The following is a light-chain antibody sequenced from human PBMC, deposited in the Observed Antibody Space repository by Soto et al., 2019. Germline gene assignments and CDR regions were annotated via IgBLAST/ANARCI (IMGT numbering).Light chain of an antibody. Sequence: QAVVTQPPSASGTPGQRVTISCSGSSSNIGSNYVYWYQQLPGTAPKLLIYRNNQRPSGVPDRFSGSKSGTSASLAISGLRSEDEADYYCAAWDDSLSAVYVFGTGTKLTVL. CDR3: AAWDDSLSAVYV. V-gene: IGLV1-47*01. J-gene: IGLJ1*01. CDR1: SSNIGSNY. CDR2: RNN.